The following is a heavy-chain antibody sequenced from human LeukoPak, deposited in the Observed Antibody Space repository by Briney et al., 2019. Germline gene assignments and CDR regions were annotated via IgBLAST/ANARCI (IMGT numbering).Heavy chain of an antibody. J-gene: IGHJ4*02. V-gene: IGHV1-46*01. CDR3: ARDVGEYCSSTNCYASHY. CDR1: GYTFTSYY. CDR2: INPSGGST. Sequence: VSVKVSCKASGYTFTSYYMHWVRQAPGQGLEWMGIINPSGGSTSYAQKFQGRVTMTRDMSTSTVYMELSSLRSDDTAVYYCARDVGEYCSSTNCYASHYWGQGTLVTVSS. D-gene: IGHD2-2*01.